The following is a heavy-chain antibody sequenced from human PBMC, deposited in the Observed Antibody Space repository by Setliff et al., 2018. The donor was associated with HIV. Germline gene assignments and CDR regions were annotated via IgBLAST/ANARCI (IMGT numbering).Heavy chain of an antibody. Sequence: PSQTLSLTCTVSGGSISTSYWNWIRQSPARGLEWLGRTYYRSKWYYNYAVSVKSRITINPDTSKNQFSLQLNSVTPEDTAVYYCARGSYGSVLLWGQGTLVTVSS. J-gene: IGHJ4*02. D-gene: IGHD6-19*01. V-gene: IGHV6-1*01. CDR1: GGSISTSY. CDR3: ARGSYGSVLL. CDR2: TYYRSKWYY.